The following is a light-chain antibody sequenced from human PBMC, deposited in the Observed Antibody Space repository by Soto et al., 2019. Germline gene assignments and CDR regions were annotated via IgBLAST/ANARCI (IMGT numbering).Light chain of an antibody. J-gene: IGKJ2*01. Sequence: DIQMTQSPSSLSASVGDRVTITCQASQDISYNLNGYQQKPGKAPRLLIYDVSNLETGVPSRFSRSGSGTDFTFTIHSLQLEDIETYYCQEYYHVPRSFGEGTKLQIK. CDR3: QEYYHVPRS. CDR2: DVS. CDR1: QDISYN. V-gene: IGKV1-33*01.